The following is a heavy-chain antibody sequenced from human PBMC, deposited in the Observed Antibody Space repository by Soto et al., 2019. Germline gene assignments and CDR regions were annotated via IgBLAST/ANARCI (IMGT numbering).Heavy chain of an antibody. J-gene: IGHJ5*02. D-gene: IGHD5-18*01. V-gene: IGHV4-39*01. CDR1: GGSISSSSYY. Sequence: SETLSLTCTVSGGSISSSSYYWGWIRQPPGKGLEWIGSIYYSGSTYYNPSLKSRVTISVDTSKNQFSLKLSSVTAADTAVYYCARHWDTAMVPWWFDPWGQGTLVTVSS. CDR2: IYYSGST. CDR3: ARHWDTAMVPWWFDP.